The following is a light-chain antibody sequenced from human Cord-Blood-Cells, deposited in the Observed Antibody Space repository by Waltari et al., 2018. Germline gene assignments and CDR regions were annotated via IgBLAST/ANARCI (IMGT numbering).Light chain of an antibody. CDR1: QSVLYSSNNKNY. CDR3: QPDCSTRYT. V-gene: IGKV4-1*01. Sequence: DIVMTQSPDSLAVSLGERATINCKSSQSVLYSSNNKNYLAWYQTKPGQPPKLLMYWESTRESRVPDGFSGGRCGTDFSLSIRSLPAEDVAAYSCQPDCSTRYTFGQGTKRQI. CDR2: WES. J-gene: IGKJ2*01.